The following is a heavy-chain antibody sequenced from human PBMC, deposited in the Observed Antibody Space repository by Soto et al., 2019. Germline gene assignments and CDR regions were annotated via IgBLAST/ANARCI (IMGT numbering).Heavy chain of an antibody. J-gene: IGHJ4*02. CDR3: ASNSGSYRDYDY. CDR1: GGSFSGYY. Sequence: QVQLQQWGAGLLKPSETLSLTCAVYGGSFSGYYWSWIRQPPGKGLEWIGEINHSGSTNYNPSLKSRVTISVDTSKHQFSLKLSSVTAADTAVYYCASNSGSYRDYDYWGQGTLVTVSS. CDR2: INHSGST. D-gene: IGHD1-26*01. V-gene: IGHV4-34*01.